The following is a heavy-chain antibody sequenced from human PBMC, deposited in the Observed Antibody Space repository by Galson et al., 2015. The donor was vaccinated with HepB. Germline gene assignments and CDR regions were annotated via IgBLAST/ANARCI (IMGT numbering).Heavy chain of an antibody. V-gene: IGHV3-74*01. D-gene: IGHD6-19*01. Sequence: SLRLSCAASGFTFSHYWMHWVRQVPGKGLAWVSLISNDGTITNYADSVKGRFTISRDNARNTVYLQMDSLRAEDTAVYYCARVYSGWYWFDSWDQGTLVTVSS. CDR3: ARVYSGWYWFDS. CDR2: ISNDGTIT. J-gene: IGHJ5*01. CDR1: GFTFSHYW.